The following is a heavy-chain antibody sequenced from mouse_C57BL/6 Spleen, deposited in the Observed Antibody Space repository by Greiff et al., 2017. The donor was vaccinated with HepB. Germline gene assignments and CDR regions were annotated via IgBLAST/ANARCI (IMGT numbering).Heavy chain of an antibody. CDR3: SRSYDGYSWFAY. CDR2: IRNKANGYTT. Sequence: EVKLVESGGGLVQPGGSLSLSCAASGFTFTDYYMSWVRQPPGKALEWLGFIRNKANGYTTEYSATVKGPFTISRDNSQIVLYLQMTARRAEDSANYYCSRSYDGYSWFAYWGQGTLVTVSA. V-gene: IGHV7-3*01. CDR1: GFTFTDYY. D-gene: IGHD2-3*01. J-gene: IGHJ3*01.